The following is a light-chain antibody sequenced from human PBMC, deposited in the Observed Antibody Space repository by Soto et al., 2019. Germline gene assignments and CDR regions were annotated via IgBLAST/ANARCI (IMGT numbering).Light chain of an antibody. CDR2: DAS. Sequence: EIVLTQSPATLSLSPGERATLSCRASQSVSSYLAWYQHKPCQAPRLLITDASNRATGIPARFSGSGSGTDFTITISSLEPEDFAVYYWQQRSNWPPLFTFGPGTKVDIK. V-gene: IGKV3-11*01. J-gene: IGKJ3*01. CDR3: QQRSNWPPLFT. CDR1: QSVSSY.